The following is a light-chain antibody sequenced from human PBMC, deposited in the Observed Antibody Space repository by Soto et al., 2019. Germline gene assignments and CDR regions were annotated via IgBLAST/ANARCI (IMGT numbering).Light chain of an antibody. CDR3: SSYTSSNYV. V-gene: IGLV2-14*01. CDR2: DVS. J-gene: IGLJ1*01. CDR1: SRDVGGYDY. Sequence: QSVLTQPASVSGSPGQSITISCTGNSRDVGGYDYVSWYQQHPGKAPKLMIYDVSNRPSGVSNRFSGSKSGNTASLTISGLQAEDEADYYCSSYTSSNYVFGTGTKVTVL.